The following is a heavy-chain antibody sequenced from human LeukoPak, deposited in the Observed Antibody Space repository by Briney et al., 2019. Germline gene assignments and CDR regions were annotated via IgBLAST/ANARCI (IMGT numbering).Heavy chain of an antibody. J-gene: IGHJ4*02. Sequence: GGSLRLSCAASGFTFSSYAMSWVRQAPGKGLEWVSAISSSGGSTYYADSVKGRFTISRDNAKNSLYLQMNSLRAEDTAVYYCARDLYGDYFFDCWGQGTLVTVSS. V-gene: IGHV3-23*01. D-gene: IGHD4-17*01. CDR1: GFTFSSYA. CDR3: ARDLYGDYFFDC. CDR2: ISSSGGST.